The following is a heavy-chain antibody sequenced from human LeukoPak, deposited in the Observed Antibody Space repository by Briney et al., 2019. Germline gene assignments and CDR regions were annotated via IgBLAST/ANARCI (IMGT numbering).Heavy chain of an antibody. Sequence: GGSLRLSCAASGFTFSSYGMHWVRQAPGKGPEWVAFIRYDGSNKYYADSVKGRFTISRDNSKNTLYLQMNSLRAEDTAVYYCAKIGYYYDSSHFDYWGQGTLVTVSS. CDR1: GFTFSSYG. J-gene: IGHJ4*02. CDR3: AKIGYYYDSSHFDY. V-gene: IGHV3-30*02. D-gene: IGHD3-22*01. CDR2: IRYDGSNK.